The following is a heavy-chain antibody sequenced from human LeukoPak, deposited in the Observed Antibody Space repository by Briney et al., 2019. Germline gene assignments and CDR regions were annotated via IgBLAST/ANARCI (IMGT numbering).Heavy chain of an antibody. CDR2: IWYDGSNK. CDR3: ARDQRPGWGEYFLH. CDR1: EFTFSSYG. D-gene: IGHD3-16*01. Sequence: PGGSLRLSCAASEFTFSSYGMHWVRQAPGKGLEWVAVIWYDGSNKYYADSVKGRFTISRDNSKNTVYLQMNSLRVEDTAVYYCARDQRPGWGEYFLHWGQGTLVTVSS. J-gene: IGHJ1*01. V-gene: IGHV3-33*01.